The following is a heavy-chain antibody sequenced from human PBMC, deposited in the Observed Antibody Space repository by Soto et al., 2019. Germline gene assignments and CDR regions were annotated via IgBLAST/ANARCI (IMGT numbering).Heavy chain of an antibody. CDR3: TRGRSGDKVDE. V-gene: IGHV4-30-4*01. CDR2: SYDGGST. CDR1: GYSIRDVNYY. D-gene: IGHD7-27*01. Sequence: QVQLPGSGPRLVKPSQTLSLTCTVSGYSIRDVNYYWSWIRQSPDKGLEWIGYSYDGGSTYSNPSLRVRVTVSIGTSKNQFSLQLSSMSAADTAVYYCTRGRSGDKVDEWGQGTLVSVSS. J-gene: IGHJ4*02.